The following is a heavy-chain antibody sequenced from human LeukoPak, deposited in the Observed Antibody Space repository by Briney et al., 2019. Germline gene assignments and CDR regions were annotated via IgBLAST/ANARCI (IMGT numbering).Heavy chain of an antibody. CDR3: ARAPEGSGSSYYFDY. D-gene: IGHD3-10*01. CDR1: GFTFSSYW. J-gene: IGHJ4*02. Sequence: GGSLRLSCAASGFTFSSYWMSWVRQAPGKGLEWVANINRDGGEKYHVDSVKGRFTISRDNVKNSLYLQMNSLRTEDTAIYYCARAPEGSGSSYYFDYWGQGILVTVSS. CDR2: INRDGGEK. V-gene: IGHV3-7*01.